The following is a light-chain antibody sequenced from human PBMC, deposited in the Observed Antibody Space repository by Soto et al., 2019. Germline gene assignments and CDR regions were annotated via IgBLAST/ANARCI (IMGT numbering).Light chain of an antibody. J-gene: IGKJ5*01. CDR2: EAF. Sequence: EIVLTQSPATLSLSPGERATLSCRASQTVSSYLAWYQQKPGQAPRLLIYEAFNRATGIPARFSGSGSGTDFTLTISSLEPEDFAVYYCQQRSNWPLTFGQGTRLEIK. CDR1: QTVSSY. V-gene: IGKV3-11*01. CDR3: QQRSNWPLT.